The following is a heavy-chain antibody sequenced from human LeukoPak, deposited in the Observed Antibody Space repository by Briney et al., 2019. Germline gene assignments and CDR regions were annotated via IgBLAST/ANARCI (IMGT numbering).Heavy chain of an antibody. V-gene: IGHV3-23*01. CDR1: GFSFTSYA. CDR2: ISGSGRST. Sequence: GGSLRLSCAASGFSFTSYAMNWVRQAPGKGLEWVSAISGSGRSTYSADSVRGRFTTSRDNSKNILYLQMNSLRAEDTAVYYCANGPLNPAIDYWGQGTLVTVSS. D-gene: IGHD2-15*01. J-gene: IGHJ4*02. CDR3: ANGPLNPAIDY.